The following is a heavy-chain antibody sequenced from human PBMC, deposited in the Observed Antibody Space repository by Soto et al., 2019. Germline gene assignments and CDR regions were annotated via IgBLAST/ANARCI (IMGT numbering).Heavy chain of an antibody. J-gene: IGHJ4*02. V-gene: IGHV3-21*01. CDR3: ASATVVTETFDF. Sequence: WSLRLSCAASGFAFRSYNMNWVRQAPGKGLEWVASISSGSSNIYYADSVKGRFTISRDNAKNSLYLQMDSLRAEDSAVYYCASATVVTETFDFWGQGTLVTVSS. CDR1: GFAFRSYN. D-gene: IGHD2-21*02. CDR2: ISSGSSNI.